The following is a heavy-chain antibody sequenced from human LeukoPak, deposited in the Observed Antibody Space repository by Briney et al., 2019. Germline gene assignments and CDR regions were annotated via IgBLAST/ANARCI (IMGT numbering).Heavy chain of an antibody. Sequence: GGSLRLSCAASGFTFSSYSMNWVRQAPGKGLVWVSRINTDGSSTSYADSVKGRFTISRDNAKNTLYLQMNSLRAEDTAVYYCAIFPYDSSGYSLGYWGQGTLVTVSS. V-gene: IGHV3-74*01. J-gene: IGHJ4*02. CDR1: GFTFSSYS. CDR2: INTDGSST. D-gene: IGHD3-22*01. CDR3: AIFPYDSSGYSLGY.